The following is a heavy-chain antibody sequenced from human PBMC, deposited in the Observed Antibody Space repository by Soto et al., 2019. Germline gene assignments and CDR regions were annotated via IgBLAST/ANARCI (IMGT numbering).Heavy chain of an antibody. J-gene: IGHJ6*02. Sequence: SETLSLTCTVSGGSISSGDYYWSWIRQPPGKGLEWIGYIYYSGSTHYSPSLKSRVSITVDTSKNQFSLNLASVSAEDTAVYYCARTSLTIFGPSNGYSGMGVWGLGTTVTVSS. CDR1: GGSISSGDYY. CDR2: IYYSGST. CDR3: ARTSLTIFGPSNGYSGMGV. V-gene: IGHV4-30-4*01. D-gene: IGHD3-3*01.